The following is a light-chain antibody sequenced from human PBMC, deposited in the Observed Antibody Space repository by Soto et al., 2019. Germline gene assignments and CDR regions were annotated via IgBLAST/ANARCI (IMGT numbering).Light chain of an antibody. J-gene: IGKJ4*01. CDR1: QSVSNN. CDR3: QQHNDWPLT. V-gene: IGKV3-15*01. Sequence: EIVMTQSPAPLSVSPGERVTLSCRASQSVSNNLAWYQKKPGQAPRLLIYGATATATGIPARFSGSGSGTEFTLTISSLQSEDFAVYYCQQHNDWPLTFGGGTKVEIK. CDR2: GAT.